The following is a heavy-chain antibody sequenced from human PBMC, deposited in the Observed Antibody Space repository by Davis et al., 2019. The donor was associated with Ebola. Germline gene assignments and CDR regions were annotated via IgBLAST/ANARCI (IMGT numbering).Heavy chain of an antibody. J-gene: IGHJ3*02. CDR1: GYRFTSHG. Sequence: ASVKVSCKASGYRFTSHGISWVRQAPGQRPEWMGWIGTYNGNTNYAQRFRGRLTMTIDTSTSTVYMELGSLRPDDTAAYYCVRDDYDAQFDIWGLGTMVTVSS. V-gene: IGHV1-18*04. CDR3: VRDDYDAQFDI. D-gene: IGHD4-17*01. CDR2: IGTYNGNT.